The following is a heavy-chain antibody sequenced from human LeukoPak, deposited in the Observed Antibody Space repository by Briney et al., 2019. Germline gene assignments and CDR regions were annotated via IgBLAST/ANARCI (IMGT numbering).Heavy chain of an antibody. CDR2: FDPEDGET. V-gene: IGHV1-24*01. CDR1: GYTFTGYY. Sequence: ASVKVSCKASGYTFTGYYMHWVRQAPGKGLERMGGFDPEDGETIYAQKFQGRVTMTEDTSTDTAYMELSSLRSEDTAVYYCAIRYYDILTGPGGFDYWGQGTLVTVSS. J-gene: IGHJ4*02. CDR3: AIRYYDILTGPGGFDY. D-gene: IGHD3-9*01.